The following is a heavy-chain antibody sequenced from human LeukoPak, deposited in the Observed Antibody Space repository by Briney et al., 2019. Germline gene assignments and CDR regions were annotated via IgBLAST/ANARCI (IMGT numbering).Heavy chain of an antibody. D-gene: IGHD1-26*01. Sequence: PSETLSLTCTVSGGSISSYYWSWIRQPPGKGLEWIGYIYYSGSTNYNPSLKSRVNISVDTSKNQFSLKLSSVTAADTAVYYCARDPQGAYFDSWGQGTLVTVSS. CDR3: ARDPQGAYFDS. J-gene: IGHJ4*02. V-gene: IGHV4-59*01. CDR1: GGSISSYY. CDR2: IYYSGST.